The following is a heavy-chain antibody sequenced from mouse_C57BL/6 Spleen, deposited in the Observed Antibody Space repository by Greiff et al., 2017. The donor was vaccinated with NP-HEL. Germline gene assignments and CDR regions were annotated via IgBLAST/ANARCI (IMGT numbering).Heavy chain of an antibody. CDR3: ANTFYVGSRYIDY. V-gene: IGHV5-17*01. CDR2: ISSGSSTI. Sequence: EVMLVESGGGLVKPGGSLKLSCAASGFTFSDYGMHWVRQAPEKGLEWVAYISSGSSTIYYADTVKGRFTFSRDKATNTLFLQLTSLRSEDTAMYYCANTFYVGSRYIDYWGQGTTLTVSS. D-gene: IGHD1-1*01. J-gene: IGHJ2*01. CDR1: GFTFSDYG.